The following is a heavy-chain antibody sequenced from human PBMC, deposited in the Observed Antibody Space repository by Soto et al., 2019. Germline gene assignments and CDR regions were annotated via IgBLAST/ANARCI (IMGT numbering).Heavy chain of an antibody. CDR3: ARDRTTSSTRQFDY. D-gene: IGHD4-17*01. V-gene: IGHV1-3*01. CDR2: INAGTGNT. CDR1: GYIFTNYA. Sequence: QVQLVQSGAEVKTPGASVKLSCKASGYIFTNYAIHWVRQAPGQRLEWMGWINAGTGNTRYSQKFQGRITIRTDAYASTASIYLNSLRSEDTAVYYCARDRTTSSTRQFDYWGQGSLVTVSS. J-gene: IGHJ4*02.